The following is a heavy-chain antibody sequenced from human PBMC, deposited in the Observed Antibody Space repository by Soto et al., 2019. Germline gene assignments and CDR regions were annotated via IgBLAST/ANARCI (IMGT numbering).Heavy chain of an antibody. J-gene: IGHJ5*02. CDR2: IHYSGST. V-gene: IGHV4-39*01. D-gene: IGHD6-19*01. CDR3: ARGPYSSGWYAGFDP. CDR1: GGSIRSSSYC. Sequence: SETLSLTCSVSGGSIRSSSYCWGWIRQPPGEGLEWIGSIHYSGSTYYNPSLKSRVTISVDTSKNQFSLRLSSVTAADSAVYYCARGPYSSGWYAGFDPWGQGTLVTVSS.